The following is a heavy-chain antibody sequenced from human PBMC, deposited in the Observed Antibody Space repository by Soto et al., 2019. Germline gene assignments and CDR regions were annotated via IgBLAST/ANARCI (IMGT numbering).Heavy chain of an antibody. CDR2: IYCSGST. D-gene: IGHD5-12*01. CDR1: GGSISSSSYY. Sequence: SETLSLTCTVSGGSISSSSYYWGWIRQPPGKGLEWIGSIYCSGSTYYNPSLKSRVTISVDTSKNQFSLKLSSVTAADTAVYYCARRGDGYNYYYYYGMDVWGQGTTVTVSS. J-gene: IGHJ6*02. V-gene: IGHV4-39*01. CDR3: ARRGDGYNYYYYYGMDV.